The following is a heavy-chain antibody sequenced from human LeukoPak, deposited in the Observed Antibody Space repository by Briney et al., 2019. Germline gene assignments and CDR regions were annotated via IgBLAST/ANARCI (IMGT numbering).Heavy chain of an antibody. CDR3: AKEYSGSFSPFPSYFDY. V-gene: IGHV3-23*01. CDR2: ISGSGAKT. Sequence: GGSLRLSCAASGFTFSSSGMSWVRQAPGKGLDWVSAISGSGAKTYYADFVKGRFTISRDNSKNTLYLQMNSLRAEDTAVYYCAKEYSGSFSPFPSYFDYWGQGTLVTVSS. CDR1: GFTFSSSG. J-gene: IGHJ4*02. D-gene: IGHD1-26*01.